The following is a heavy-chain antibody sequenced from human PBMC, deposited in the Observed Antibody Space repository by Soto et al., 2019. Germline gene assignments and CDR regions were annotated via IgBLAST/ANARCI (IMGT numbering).Heavy chain of an antibody. CDR2: IAYDGSNR. V-gene: IGHV3-30*04. CDR3: ARDLQAGTDNVNWFAP. Sequence: QVQLVESGGGVVQPGRPLRHSCAASGFSISRSAMHWVRQAPGKGLEWVAVIAYDGSNRWYADSAKGRFTISRDNSKNTVYLQMSSLRGEDTAVYYCARDLQAGTDNVNWFAPWGQGTLVTVSS. J-gene: IGHJ5*02. D-gene: IGHD1-1*01. CDR1: GFSISRSA.